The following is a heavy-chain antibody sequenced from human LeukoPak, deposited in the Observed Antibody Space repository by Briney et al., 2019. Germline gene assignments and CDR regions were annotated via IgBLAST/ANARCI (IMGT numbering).Heavy chain of an antibody. CDR1: GGSFSGYY. D-gene: IGHD3-10*02. CDR2: INHSGST. J-gene: IGHJ4*02. Sequence: SETLSLTCAVYGGSFSGYYWSWIRQPPGKGLEWIGEINHSGSTNYNPSLKSRVTISVDTSKNQFSLKLSSVTAADTAMYYCARYIRGVDYWGQGTLVTVSS. CDR3: ARYIRGVDY. V-gene: IGHV4-34*01.